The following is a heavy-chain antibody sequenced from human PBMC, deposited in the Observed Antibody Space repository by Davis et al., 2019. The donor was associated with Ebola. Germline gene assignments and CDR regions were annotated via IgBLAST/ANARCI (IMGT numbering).Heavy chain of an antibody. V-gene: IGHV3-13*01. CDR3: ARAGVAAAALDY. D-gene: IGHD6-13*01. J-gene: IGHJ4*02. Sequence: GGSLRLSCAASGFTFSSYDMHWVRQGTGKGLEWVSAIGTAGDTYYPGSVKGRFTISRENAKNSLYLQMNSLRAEDTAVYYCARAGVAAAALDYWGQGTLVTVSS. CDR2: IGTAGDT. CDR1: GFTFSSYD.